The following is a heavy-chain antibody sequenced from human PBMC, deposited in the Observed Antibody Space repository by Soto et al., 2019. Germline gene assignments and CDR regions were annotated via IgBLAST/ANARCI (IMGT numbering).Heavy chain of an antibody. CDR2: IYHGGNT. CDR1: GDSISRGDYY. V-gene: IGHV4-30-4*01. CDR3: ARVRGGLWDFDY. J-gene: IGHJ4*02. Sequence: ASETMPLTCTVFGDSISRGDYYRSWIRQPPGKGVECIGYIYHGGNTYYTRSLKGRLILSVDKSSNQFSLNMSSVTAADTAVYYWARVRGGLWDFDYWGQGTLVTVSS. D-gene: IGHD1-26*01.